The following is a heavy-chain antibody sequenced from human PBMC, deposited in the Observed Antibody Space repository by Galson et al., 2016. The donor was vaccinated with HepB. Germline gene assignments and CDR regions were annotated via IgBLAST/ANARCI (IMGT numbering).Heavy chain of an antibody. CDR3: ASSVRGSGSPPGGY. Sequence: SLRLSCAASGFTFSRYWMHWVRQAPGKGLVWVSRINSDGSSTGFADSVKGRFTISRDNAKNTLYLQMNSLRAEDTAVYYCASSVRGSGSPPGGYWGQGTLATVSS. CDR2: INSDGSST. CDR1: GFTFSRYW. D-gene: IGHD3-10*01. V-gene: IGHV3-74*01. J-gene: IGHJ4*02.